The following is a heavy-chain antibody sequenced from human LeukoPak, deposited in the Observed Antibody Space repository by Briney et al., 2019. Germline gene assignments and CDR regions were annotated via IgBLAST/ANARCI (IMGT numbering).Heavy chain of an antibody. Sequence: PGGSLRLSCAASGFTFSSHWMSWVRQAPGKGLEWVANIKEDESEKYYVDSVKGRFTISRDNAKNSLYLQMNSLRAEDTAVYYCVGGSYHDYWGQGTLVTVSS. J-gene: IGHJ4*02. CDR2: IKEDESEK. V-gene: IGHV3-7*01. CDR3: VGGSYHDY. CDR1: GFTFSSHW. D-gene: IGHD1-26*01.